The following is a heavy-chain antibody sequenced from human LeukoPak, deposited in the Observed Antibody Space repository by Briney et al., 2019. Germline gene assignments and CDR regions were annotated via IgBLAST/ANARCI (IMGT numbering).Heavy chain of an antibody. CDR1: GFTFSSYE. V-gene: IGHV3-48*03. J-gene: IGHJ5*02. CDR2: ISSSGSTI. D-gene: IGHD3-3*01. CDR3: ARAGYYDFWSGYPTQYNWFDP. Sequence: GGSLRLSCAASGFTFSSYEMNWVRQAQGKGLEWVSYISSSGSTIYYADSVKGRFTISRDNAKNSLYLQMNSLRAEDTAVYYCARAGYYDFWSGYPTQYNWFDPWGQGTLVTVSS.